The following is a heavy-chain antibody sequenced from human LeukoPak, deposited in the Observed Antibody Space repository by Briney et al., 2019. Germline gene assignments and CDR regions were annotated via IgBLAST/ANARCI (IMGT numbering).Heavy chain of an antibody. Sequence: ASVKVSCKASGNSISNYAVSWVRQTPGQGFEWMGGIIPIFGTADYAQKFQGRVTITADQSTSTTYMALSSLKSEDTATYYCTTRACHAGGCSSSFYYYYGLHFWGQGTTVSVSS. J-gene: IGHJ6*02. V-gene: IGHV1-69*13. CDR2: IIPIFGTA. CDR3: TTRACHAGGCSSSFYYYYGLHF. D-gene: IGHD3-16*01. CDR1: GNSISNYA.